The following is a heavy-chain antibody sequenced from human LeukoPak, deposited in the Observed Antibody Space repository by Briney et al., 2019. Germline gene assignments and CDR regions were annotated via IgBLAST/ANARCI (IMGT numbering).Heavy chain of an antibody. D-gene: IGHD5-12*01. Sequence: PGGSLRLSCVASGFIFSSYIINWVRQAPGKGLEWVSSISSSSTYISYADSVKGRFTISRDNAKNSLDLQMDSLRVEDTAVYYCAREGYSAYGLDNWGQGTLVTVSS. V-gene: IGHV3-21*01. J-gene: IGHJ4*02. CDR1: GFIFSSYI. CDR3: AREGYSAYGLDN. CDR2: ISSSSTYI.